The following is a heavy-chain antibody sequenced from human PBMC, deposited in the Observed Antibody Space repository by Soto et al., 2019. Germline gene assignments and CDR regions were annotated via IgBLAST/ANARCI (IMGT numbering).Heavy chain of an antibody. CDR1: GFTFSSYD. Sequence: EVQLVESGGGLVQPGGSLRLSCAASGFTFSSYDMHWVRQATGKGMEWVSAIGTAGDTYYPGSVKGRFTISRENAKNSLYLQMNSLRAGDTAVYYCARAAAIYDYIWGSYRYYFDYWGQGTLVTVSS. J-gene: IGHJ4*02. D-gene: IGHD3-16*02. V-gene: IGHV3-13*01. CDR2: IGTAGDT. CDR3: ARAAAIYDYIWGSYRYYFDY.